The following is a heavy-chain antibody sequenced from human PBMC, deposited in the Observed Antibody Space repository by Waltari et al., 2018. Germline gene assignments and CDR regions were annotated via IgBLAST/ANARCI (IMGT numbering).Heavy chain of an antibody. CDR3: ARDGYNWIASDI. CDR1: GFTFSNYA. V-gene: IGHV3-23*01. CDR2: ITGTGYNT. J-gene: IGHJ3*02. D-gene: IGHD5-12*01. Sequence: EVQLLQSGGGSVQPGGSLRLSCTASGFTFSNYAASWVRQAPGKGLGWVSFITGTGYNTYYAESLRGRFTISRDNSKKTVYLQIDSLRAEDTALYFCARDGYNWIASDIWGQGTMVTVSS.